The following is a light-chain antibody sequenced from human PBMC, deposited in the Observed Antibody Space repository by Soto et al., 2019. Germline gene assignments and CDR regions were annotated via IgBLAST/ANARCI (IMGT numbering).Light chain of an antibody. CDR2: DAS. J-gene: IGKJ4*01. V-gene: IGKV3-20*01. Sequence: EIVLTQSPATLSLSPGERATLSCRASQSVSSYLAWYQQKPGQAPRLLIYDASNRATGIPARFSGSASGTDFTLTISRLEPEDFAVYYCQQYGSSPFTFGGGTKVDIK. CDR3: QQYGSSPFT. CDR1: QSVSSY.